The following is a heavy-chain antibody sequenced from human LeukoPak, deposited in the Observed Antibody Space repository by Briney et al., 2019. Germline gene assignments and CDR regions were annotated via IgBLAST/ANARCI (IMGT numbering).Heavy chain of an antibody. CDR1: GGSISSSSAY. V-gene: IGHV4-39*01. J-gene: IGHJ5*02. CDR2: IYYSKNT. Sequence: SETLSLTCTVSGGSISSSSAYWGWIRQPPGKGLEWIGSIYYSKNTYYNPPLKSRVTISADTSKNQFSLTLGSVSATDTAVYYCVSPRGFSYGYFDPWGQGTLVTVSS. CDR3: VSPRGFSYGYFDP. D-gene: IGHD5-18*01.